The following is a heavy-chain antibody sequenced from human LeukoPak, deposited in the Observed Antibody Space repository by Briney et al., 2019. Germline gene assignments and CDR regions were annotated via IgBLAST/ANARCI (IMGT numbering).Heavy chain of an antibody. D-gene: IGHD1-1*01. CDR2: IYYTGST. J-gene: IGHJ4*02. Sequence: SETLSLTCSVSGGSISSSYYYWGWIRQPPGKGLEWIGSIYYTGSTYYNPSLKSRVTISVDTSRSQFSLNLRSVTAADTAVYYRARYVPVRTGTTRASFDYRGLGTLVTVSS. CDR3: ARYVPVRTGTTRASFDY. CDR1: GGSISSSYYY. V-gene: IGHV4-39*07.